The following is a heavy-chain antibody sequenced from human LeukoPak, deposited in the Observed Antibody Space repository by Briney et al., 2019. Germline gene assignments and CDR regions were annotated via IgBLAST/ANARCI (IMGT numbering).Heavy chain of an antibody. CDR3: VRAVGGDGSGSL. CDR2: IYYRVTS. Sequence: SETLSLTCTVSGDSISTYYWSWIRQPPGKGLEWIGYIYYRVTSDYNPSLKSRVTMSVDMPTRQISLKLSSVTAADTAVYYCVRAVGGDGSGSLWGPGTLVTVSS. V-gene: IGHV4-59*01. J-gene: IGHJ4*02. CDR1: GDSISTYY. D-gene: IGHD3-10*01.